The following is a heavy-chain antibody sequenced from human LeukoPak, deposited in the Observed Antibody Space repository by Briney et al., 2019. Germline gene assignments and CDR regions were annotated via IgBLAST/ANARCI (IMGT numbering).Heavy chain of an antibody. CDR3: AGDSSIAAAGTLDY. Sequence: PGRSLRLSCAASGFTFSSYAMHWVRQAPGKGLEWVAVISYDGSNKYYADSVKGRFTISRDNSKNTLYLQMNSLRAEDTAVYYCAGDSSIAAAGTLDYWGQGTLVTVSS. V-gene: IGHV3-30*04. J-gene: IGHJ4*02. CDR1: GFTFSSYA. CDR2: ISYDGSNK. D-gene: IGHD6-13*01.